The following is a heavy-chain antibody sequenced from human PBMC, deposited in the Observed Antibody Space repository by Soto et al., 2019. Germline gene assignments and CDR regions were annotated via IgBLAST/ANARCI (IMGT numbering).Heavy chain of an antibody. CDR1: GGSFSGYY. CDR3: ARARILRFLEWLPYMDV. V-gene: IGHV4-34*01. J-gene: IGHJ6*03. Sequence: SETLSLTCAVYGGSFSGYYWSWIRQPPGKGLEWIGEINHSGSTNYNPSLKSRVTISVDTSKNQFSLKLSSVTAADTAVYYCARARILRFLEWLPYMDVWGKGTTVTVSS. D-gene: IGHD3-3*01. CDR2: INHSGST.